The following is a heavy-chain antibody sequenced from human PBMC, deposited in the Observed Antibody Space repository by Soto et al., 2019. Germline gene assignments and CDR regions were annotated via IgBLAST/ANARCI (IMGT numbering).Heavy chain of an antibody. Sequence: ASVKVSCKASGYTFSGYSIPWVRQAPGHGLEWMGRISGYNGNTNYARTLRDRLTLTTDTSTSTAYMELRSLTSDDTAVYYCARDVFCGGAPACPDMDVWGQGTTVTVSS. V-gene: IGHV1-18*04. J-gene: IGHJ6*02. D-gene: IGHD2-21*01. CDR1: GYTFSGYS. CDR2: ISGYNGNT. CDR3: ARDVFCGGAPACPDMDV.